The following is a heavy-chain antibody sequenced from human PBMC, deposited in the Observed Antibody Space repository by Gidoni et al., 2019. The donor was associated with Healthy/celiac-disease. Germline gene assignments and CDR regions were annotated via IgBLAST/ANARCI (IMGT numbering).Heavy chain of an antibody. D-gene: IGHD2-2*01. CDR1: GFPFSSYA. Sequence: EVQLLESGGGLVQPGGSLRLSCAASGFPFSSYALRWVRQAPGKGLEWVSAISGSGGSTYYADSVKGRFTISRDNSKNTLYLQMNSLRAEDTAVYYCAKDRKDIVVVPAAPRYYYMDVWGKGTTVTVSS. V-gene: IGHV3-23*01. J-gene: IGHJ6*03. CDR2: ISGSGGST. CDR3: AKDRKDIVVVPAAPRYYYMDV.